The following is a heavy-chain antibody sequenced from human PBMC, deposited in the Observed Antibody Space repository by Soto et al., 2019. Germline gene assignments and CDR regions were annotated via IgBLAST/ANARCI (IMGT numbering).Heavy chain of an antibody. CDR1: GFSLSTSGVG. V-gene: IGHV2-5*02. Sequence: QITLKESGPTLVKPTQTLTLTCTFSGFSLSTSGVGVGWIRQPPGKALEWLALIYWDDDKRYSPSLKSRLTITKDTSQNQVVRTMTSMDPVDTATCYCARPLLRYFVFDYWGQGTLVTVSS. CDR2: IYWDDDK. D-gene: IGHD3-9*01. J-gene: IGHJ4*02. CDR3: ARPLLRYFVFDY.